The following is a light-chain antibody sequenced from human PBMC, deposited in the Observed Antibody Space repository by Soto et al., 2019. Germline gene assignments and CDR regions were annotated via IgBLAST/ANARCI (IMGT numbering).Light chain of an antibody. Sequence: EVGMTQSPGTLSVPPGERATLSCRASQSVASNLAWYQQKPGQAPRLLIYGTSARATGVPARFSGSGSGTEFTLTISSLQSEDFAVYYCQQYNNWPLTFGGGTKVEL. J-gene: IGKJ4*01. CDR2: GTS. CDR3: QQYNNWPLT. CDR1: QSVASN. V-gene: IGKV3-15*01.